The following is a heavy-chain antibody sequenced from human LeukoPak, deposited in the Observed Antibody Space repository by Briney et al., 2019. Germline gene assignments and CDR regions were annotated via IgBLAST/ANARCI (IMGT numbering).Heavy chain of an antibody. D-gene: IGHD5-18*01. J-gene: IGHJ4*02. CDR1: GSTSRTSW. CDR3: ARIGYDNSYGGEDY. V-gene: IGHV3-74*01. CDR2: INRDGRET. Sequence: PGGPLNPSGAAPGSTSRTSWITGFRQAPGKGLGWAPRINRDGRETNYADSVKGRFTISRDNAKNMLFLQMNSLRVEDTAVYYCARIGYDNSYGGEDYWGQGTLVTVSS.